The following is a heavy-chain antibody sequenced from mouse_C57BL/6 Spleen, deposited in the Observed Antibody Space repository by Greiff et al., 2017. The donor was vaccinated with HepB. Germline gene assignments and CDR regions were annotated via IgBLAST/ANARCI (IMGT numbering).Heavy chain of an antibody. J-gene: IGHJ2*01. CDR2: IDPENGDT. CDR3: TTRYYGSSSFDY. D-gene: IGHD1-1*01. Sequence: EVQGVESGAELVRPGASVKLSCTASGFNIKDDYMHWVKQRPEQGLEWIGWIDPENGDTEYASKFQGKATITADTSSNTAYLQLSSLTSEDTAVYYCTTRYYGSSSFDYWGQGTTLTVSS. CDR1: GFNIKDDY. V-gene: IGHV14-4*01.